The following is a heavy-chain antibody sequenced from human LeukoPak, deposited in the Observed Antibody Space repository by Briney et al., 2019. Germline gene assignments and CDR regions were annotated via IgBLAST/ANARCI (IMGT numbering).Heavy chain of an antibody. CDR2: IYYSGST. Sequence: SQTLSLTCTVSGGSISSGDYYWSWIRQPPGKGLEWIGYIYYSGSTYYNPSLKSRVTISVDTSKNQFSLKLSSVTAADTAVYYCARAWSRIRRGFDPWGQGTLVTVSS. D-gene: IGHD3-10*01. J-gene: IGHJ5*02. CDR1: GGSISSGDYY. CDR3: ARAWSRIRRGFDP. V-gene: IGHV4-30-4*08.